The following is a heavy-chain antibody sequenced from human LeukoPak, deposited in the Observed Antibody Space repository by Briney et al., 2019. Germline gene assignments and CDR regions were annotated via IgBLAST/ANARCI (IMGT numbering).Heavy chain of an antibody. Sequence: PGGSLRLSCAASGFTFSSYAMSWVRQAPGKGLEWVSAISGSGGSTYYADSVKGRFTISRDNSKTTLYLQMNSLRAEDTAVYYCAKDPRNCSGGSCYRWFDPWGQGTLVTVSS. J-gene: IGHJ5*02. CDR1: GFTFSSYA. D-gene: IGHD2-15*01. V-gene: IGHV3-23*01. CDR3: AKDPRNCSGGSCYRWFDP. CDR2: ISGSGGST.